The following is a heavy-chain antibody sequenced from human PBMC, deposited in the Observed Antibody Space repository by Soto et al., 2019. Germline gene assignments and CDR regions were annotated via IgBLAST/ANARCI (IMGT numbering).Heavy chain of an antibody. Sequence: GGSLRLSCAASGFTFSSYAMSWVRQAPGKGLEWVSAISGSGGSTYYADSVKGRFTISRDNSKNTLYLQMNSLRAEDTAVYYCAKSIASRRVYYYYGMDVWGHGTTVTVSS. V-gene: IGHV3-23*01. CDR2: ISGSGGST. CDR3: AKSIASRRVYYYYGMDV. CDR1: GFTFSSYA. J-gene: IGHJ6*02. D-gene: IGHD6-6*01.